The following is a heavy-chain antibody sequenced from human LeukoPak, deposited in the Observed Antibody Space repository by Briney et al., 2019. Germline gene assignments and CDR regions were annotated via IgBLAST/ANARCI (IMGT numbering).Heavy chain of an antibody. D-gene: IGHD3-3*01. CDR3: ARESGRTSSVDYDFWSGNDPGWFDP. V-gene: IGHV1-69*05. CDR2: IIPIFGTA. CDR1: GGTFSSYA. Sequence: ASVKVSCKASGGTFSSYAISWVRQAPGQGLEWMGGIIPIFGTANYAQKFQGRVTITTDESTSTAYMELSSLRSEDTAVYYCARESGRTSSVDYDFWSGNDPGWFDPWGQGTLVTVSS. J-gene: IGHJ5*02.